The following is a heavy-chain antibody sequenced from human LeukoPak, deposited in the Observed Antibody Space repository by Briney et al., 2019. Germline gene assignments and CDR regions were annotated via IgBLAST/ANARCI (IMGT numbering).Heavy chain of an antibody. CDR2: ISGNGGST. CDR1: GFTFSSYA. CDR3: AKEGRFYDSSGYYSGAFDI. Sequence: GGSLRLSCAASGFTFSSYAMSWVRQAPGKGLEWVSAISGNGGSTYYADSVKGRFTISRDNSKNTLYLQMNSLRAEDTAVYYCAKEGRFYDSSGYYSGAFDIWGQGTMATVSS. D-gene: IGHD3-22*01. V-gene: IGHV3-23*01. J-gene: IGHJ3*02.